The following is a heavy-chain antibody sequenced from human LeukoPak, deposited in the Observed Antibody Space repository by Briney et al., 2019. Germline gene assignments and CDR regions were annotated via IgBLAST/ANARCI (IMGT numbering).Heavy chain of an antibody. CDR1: GGSFSGYY. Sequence: LETLSLTCAVYGGSFSGYYWSWIRQPPGKGLEWIGEINHSGSTNYNPSLKSRVTISVDTSKNQFSLKLSSVTAADTAVYYCARADSSGWYQFDYWGQGTLVTVSS. CDR2: INHSGST. V-gene: IGHV4-34*01. CDR3: ARADSSGWYQFDY. J-gene: IGHJ4*02. D-gene: IGHD6-19*01.